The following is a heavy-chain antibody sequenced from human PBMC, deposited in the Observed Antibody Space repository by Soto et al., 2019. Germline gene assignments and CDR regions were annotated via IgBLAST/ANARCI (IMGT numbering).Heavy chain of an antibody. CDR3: AREIDDFWRGYFDY. D-gene: IGHD3-3*01. CDR1: GYTFTNYY. CDR2: INPSGGST. V-gene: IGHV1-46*01. J-gene: IGHJ4*02. Sequence: ASVKVSCKASGYTFTNYYIHWVRHAPGQGLEWMAIINPSGGSTNYAQKFQGRVTLARDTFTSTAYMELSSLRSEDTAMYYCAREIDDFWRGYFDYWGQGTLVTVSS.